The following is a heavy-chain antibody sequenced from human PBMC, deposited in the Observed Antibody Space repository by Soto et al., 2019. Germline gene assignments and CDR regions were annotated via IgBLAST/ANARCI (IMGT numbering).Heavy chain of an antibody. CDR1: GYTFTSYA. Sequence: QVQLVQSGAEVKKPGASVKVSCKASGYTFTSYAMHWVRQAPGQRLEWMGWINAGNGNTKYSQKFQGRVTITKDTSASTAYMELSSLRSEDTAVYYCARGLNGYSHYFDYWGQGTLVTVSS. J-gene: IGHJ4*02. CDR2: INAGNGNT. CDR3: ARGLNGYSHYFDY. D-gene: IGHD5-18*01. V-gene: IGHV1-3*01.